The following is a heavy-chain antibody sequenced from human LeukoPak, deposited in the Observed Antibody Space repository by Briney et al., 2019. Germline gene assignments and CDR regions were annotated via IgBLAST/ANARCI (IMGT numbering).Heavy chain of an antibody. D-gene: IGHD1-26*01. CDR3: ARQVRYSGITGAFAI. V-gene: IGHV4-59*08. Sequence: SETLSLTCTVSGGSISSYYWSWIRQPPGKGLEWIGYIYYSGSTNYNPSLKSRVTISVDTSKNQFSLKLSSVTAADTAVYYCARQVRYSGITGAFAIWGQGTMVTVSS. CDR2: IYYSGST. J-gene: IGHJ3*02. CDR1: GGSISSYY.